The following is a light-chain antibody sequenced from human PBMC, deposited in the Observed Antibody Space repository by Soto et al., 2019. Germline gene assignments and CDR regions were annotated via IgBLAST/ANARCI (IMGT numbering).Light chain of an antibody. J-gene: IGLJ2*01. CDR1: SSDVGGYNY. CDR2: DVT. CDR3: RSVGGSNNLVV. V-gene: IGLV2-8*01. Sequence: QSALTQPPSASGSPGQSVTISCTGTSSDVGGYNYVSWYQQHPGKAPKLMIYDVTKRPSGVPDRFSGSKSGNTASLTVSGLQAEDEADYYCRSVGGSNNLVVFGGGTQLTVL.